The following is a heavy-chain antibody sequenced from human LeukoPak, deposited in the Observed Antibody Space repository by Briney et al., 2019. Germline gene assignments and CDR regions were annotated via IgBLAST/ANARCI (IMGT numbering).Heavy chain of an antibody. Sequence: ASVKVSCKASVYTFSGYYIHWVRQAPGQGLEWMGWINPKTGGAKYAQIFQGRVTMTRDASISTAFMDLSSLRSDDTAVYYCGRDGANSGIGYWGQGTLVTVSS. D-gene: IGHD4-23*01. J-gene: IGHJ4*02. V-gene: IGHV1-2*02. CDR2: INPKTGGA. CDR3: GRDGANSGIGY. CDR1: VYTFSGYY.